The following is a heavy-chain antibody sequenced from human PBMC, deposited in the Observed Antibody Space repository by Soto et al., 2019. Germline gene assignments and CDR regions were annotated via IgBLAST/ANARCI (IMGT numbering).Heavy chain of an antibody. V-gene: IGHV3-33*01. D-gene: IGHD3-3*01. CDR1: GFIFRSYG. J-gene: IGHJ2*01. CDR2: IWYDGSKK. CDR3: ARDGSGPQVRYFDL. Sequence: GGSLRLSCAASGFIFRSYGMHWVRQAPGKGLEWVAMIWYDGSKKYYADSVKGRFTISRDNSKNALFLEVNTLRADDTAVYYCARDGSGPQVRYFDLWGRGTLVTVSS.